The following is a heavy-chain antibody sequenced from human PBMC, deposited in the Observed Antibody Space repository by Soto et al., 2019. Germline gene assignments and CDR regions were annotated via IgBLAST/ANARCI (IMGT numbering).Heavy chain of an antibody. CDR1: GFTFSSYA. V-gene: IGHV3-30-3*01. CDR3: ARDRISGWLPMGYYFDY. D-gene: IGHD2-15*01. CDR2: ISYDGSNK. Sequence: QVQLVESGGGVVQPGRSLRLSCAASGFTFSSYAMHWVRQAPGKRLEWVALISYDGSNKYYADSVKGRFTISRDNSKNTLYLQMNSLGAEDTAVYYCARDRISGWLPMGYYFDYWGQGTLVTVSS. J-gene: IGHJ4*02.